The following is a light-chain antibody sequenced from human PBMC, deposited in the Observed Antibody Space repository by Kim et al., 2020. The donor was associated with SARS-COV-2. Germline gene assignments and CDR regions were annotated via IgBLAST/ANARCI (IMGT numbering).Light chain of an antibody. J-gene: IGKJ5*01. CDR1: QSVSSY. V-gene: IGKV3-11*01. CDR2: DAS. CDR3: QQRSNWPPIA. Sequence: SPGERAPLACRASQSVSSYLAWYQQKPGQAPRLRIYDASTGATGIPAMCSGSGSGTDFTLTISSLGPEDFAVYYCQQRSNWPPIAFGQGTRLEIK.